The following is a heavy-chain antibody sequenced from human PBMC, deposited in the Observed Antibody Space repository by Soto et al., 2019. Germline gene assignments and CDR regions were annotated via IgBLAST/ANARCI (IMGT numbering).Heavy chain of an antibody. CDR1: GFTFSSYA. Sequence: GSLRLSCAASGFTFSSYAMSWVRQAPGKGLEWVSAISGSGGSTCYADSVKGRFTISRDNSKNTLYLQMNSLRAEDTAVYYFAKEIRHFDWLFEYYFDYWGQGTPVTVSS. CDR3: AKEIRHFDWLFEYYFDY. V-gene: IGHV3-23*01. J-gene: IGHJ4*02. D-gene: IGHD3-9*01. CDR2: ISGSGGST.